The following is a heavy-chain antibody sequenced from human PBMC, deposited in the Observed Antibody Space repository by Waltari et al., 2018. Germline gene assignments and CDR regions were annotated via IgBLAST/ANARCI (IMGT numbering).Heavy chain of an antibody. V-gene: IGHV3-74*01. CDR1: GFTFSTYW. Sequence: EVQLVESGGGLVQPGGSLRLSCAASGFTFSTYWMHWVRQTPGTGLVWVSRINSDGSSTSYADSVKGRFTISRDNAKNTLYLQMNSLRAEDTAVYYCARDSVGDSFDYWGQGTLVTVSS. J-gene: IGHJ4*02. D-gene: IGHD1-26*01. CDR3: ARDSVGDSFDY. CDR2: INSDGSST.